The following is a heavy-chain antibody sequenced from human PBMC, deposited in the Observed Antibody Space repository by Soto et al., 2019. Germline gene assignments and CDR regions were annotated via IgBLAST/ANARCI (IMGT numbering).Heavy chain of an antibody. Sequence: GGSLRLSCAASGFTFNNFWMSWVRQAPGKGLEWVANIKQDGREKYCVDSVKGRFTISRDNDENSLYLQMNSLRAEDTAVYYCARPRYSGTYFGSLDYWGQGTLVTVSS. J-gene: IGHJ4*02. CDR3: ARPRYSGTYFGSLDY. CDR2: IKQDGREK. D-gene: IGHD1-26*01. V-gene: IGHV3-7*05. CDR1: GFTFNNFW.